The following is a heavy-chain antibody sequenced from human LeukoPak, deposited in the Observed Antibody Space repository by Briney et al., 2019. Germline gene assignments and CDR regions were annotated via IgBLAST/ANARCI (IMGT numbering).Heavy chain of an antibody. CDR3: ARGGTYCFDGCYGTKY. J-gene: IGHJ4*02. V-gene: IGHV3-21*06. CDR2: ISTSPSST. CDR1: GFTFSSYA. Sequence: GGSLRLSCRASGFTFSSYAMNWVRQAPGKGLEWVSSISTSPSSTYYTDSVKGRFTISRDNAKSSLYLQMNSLRDEDTAVYYCARGGTYCFDGCYGTKYWGQGTLVTVSS. D-gene: IGHD2-21*02.